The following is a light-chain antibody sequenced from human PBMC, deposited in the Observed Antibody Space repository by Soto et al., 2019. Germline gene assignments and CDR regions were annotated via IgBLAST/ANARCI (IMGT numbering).Light chain of an antibody. CDR2: DAS. J-gene: IGKJ4*01. V-gene: IGKV1-5*01. CDR3: KQYNFYPGLT. Sequence: DIQMTQSPSTLSASVGDRVTITCRASQSISSWLAWYQQKPGKAPKLLIFDASSLESGVPSRFSGSGSGTEFTLTISSLQPDDFATYYCKQYNFYPGLTFGGGTKVDIK. CDR1: QSISSW.